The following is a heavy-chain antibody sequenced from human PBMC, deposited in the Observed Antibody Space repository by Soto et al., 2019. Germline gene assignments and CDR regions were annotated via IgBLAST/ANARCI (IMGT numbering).Heavy chain of an antibody. CDR1: GFIFNSYT. J-gene: IGHJ4*02. CDR3: ARRRLTTSEDYFDF. Sequence: EVQLVESGGGLVKPGGSLRLSCSASGFIFNSYTVSWVRQAPGKGLEWVSSISSSGRYIYYSDSVKGRFTISRDNAKNSLYLQMNSLRAEDTAVYYCARRRLTTSEDYFDFWGQGTLVSVSS. D-gene: IGHD1-1*01. CDR2: ISSSGRYI. V-gene: IGHV3-21*01.